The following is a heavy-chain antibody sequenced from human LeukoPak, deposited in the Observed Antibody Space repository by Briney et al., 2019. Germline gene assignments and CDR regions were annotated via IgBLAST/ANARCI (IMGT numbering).Heavy chain of an antibody. D-gene: IGHD1-1*01. V-gene: IGHV1-2*02. J-gene: IGHJ6*03. CDR2: INPNSGGT. Sequence: ASVNVSCKASVYTFTRYFMHWVRPARCQGRAWMGCINPNSGGTNNPQKLQDRVTMTRDTSISRAYMELSRLRSDDTAVYYCGRDVGWNENYYYNYYMDVWGKGTTVTVSS. CDR1: VYTFTRYF. CDR3: GRDVGWNENYYYNYYMDV.